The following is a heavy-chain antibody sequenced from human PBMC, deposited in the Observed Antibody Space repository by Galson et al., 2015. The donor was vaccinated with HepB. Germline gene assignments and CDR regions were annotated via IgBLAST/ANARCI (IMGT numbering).Heavy chain of an antibody. V-gene: IGHV3-15*07. CDR1: GFTFSNAW. D-gene: IGHD5-18*01. Sequence: SLRLSCAASGFTFSNAWMNWVRQAPGKGLEWVGRIKSKTDGGTTDYAAPVKGRFTISRDDSKSIAYLQMNSLKTEDTAVYYCTRDLYRYSYGCDAFDIWGQGTMVTVSS. CDR3: TRDLYRYSYGCDAFDI. J-gene: IGHJ3*02. CDR2: IKSKTDGGTT.